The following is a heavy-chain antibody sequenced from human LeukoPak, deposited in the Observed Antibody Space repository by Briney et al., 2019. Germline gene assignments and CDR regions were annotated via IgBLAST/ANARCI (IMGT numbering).Heavy chain of an antibody. Sequence: ASVKVSCKASGYTFTSYGISWVRPAPGQGLAWMGWISAYNGNTNYAQKLQGRVTMTTDTSTSTAYMELRSLGSDDTAVYYCTRGRRTGWFDHWGQGTLVTVSS. CDR3: TRGRRTGWFDH. CDR1: GYTFTSYG. J-gene: IGHJ5*02. V-gene: IGHV1-18*01. CDR2: ISAYNGNT.